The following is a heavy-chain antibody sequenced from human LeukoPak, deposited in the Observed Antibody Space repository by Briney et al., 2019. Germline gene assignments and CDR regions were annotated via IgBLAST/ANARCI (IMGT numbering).Heavy chain of an antibody. V-gene: IGHV3-23*01. CDR1: GFTFSIYA. CDR2: ISGSGGTT. CDR3: AKETIVVPGAGDAFDI. D-gene: IGHD2-2*01. Sequence: GGSLRLSCAASGFTFSIYAMTWIRQAPGKGLEWVSTISGSGGTTYYADSVKGRFSISRDSSKNTLYLQMNSLRAEDTAVYYCAKETIVVPGAGDAFDIWGQGTMVTVSS. J-gene: IGHJ3*02.